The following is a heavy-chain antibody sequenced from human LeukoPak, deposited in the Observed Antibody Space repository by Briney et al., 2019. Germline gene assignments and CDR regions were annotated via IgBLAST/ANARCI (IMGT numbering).Heavy chain of an antibody. CDR1: GFTFGDYA. CDR3: TGQTGFWGSFDY. Sequence: GGSLRLSCTASGFTFGDYAMSWVRQAPGKGLEWVGFIRSKAYGGTTEYAASVKGRFTISRDDSKSIAYLQMNSLKTEDTAVYYCTGQTGFWGSFDYWGQGTLVTVSS. D-gene: IGHD3-16*01. CDR2: IRSKAYGGTT. V-gene: IGHV3-49*04. J-gene: IGHJ4*02.